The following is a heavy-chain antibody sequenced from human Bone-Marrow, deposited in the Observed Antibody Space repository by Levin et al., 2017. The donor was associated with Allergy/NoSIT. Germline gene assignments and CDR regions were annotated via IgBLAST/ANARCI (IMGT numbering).Heavy chain of an antibody. CDR3: ARGTFFRGWYWDF. CDR2: INHSGTT. Sequence: TSETLSLTCSVYGATFNAYYWSWIRKTPGKGLEWIAEINHSGTTNYNPSFKSRVTMSLDRVKNQFSLNLTSVSAADTAVYYCARGTFFRGWYWDFWGQGTLVTVSS. D-gene: IGHD6-19*01. CDR1: GATFNAYY. V-gene: IGHV4-34*01. J-gene: IGHJ4*02.